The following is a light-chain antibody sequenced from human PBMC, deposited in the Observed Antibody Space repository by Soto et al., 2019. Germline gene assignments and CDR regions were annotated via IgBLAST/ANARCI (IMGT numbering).Light chain of an antibody. V-gene: IGLV2-8*01. J-gene: IGLJ2*01. CDR3: SSYAGINTDVV. CDR1: SSDVGGYGY. Sequence: QSALTQPPSASGSPGQSVTISCTGTSSDVGGYGYVSWYQQHPGKAPKLMIFEVTKRASGVPNRFSGSKSGNTASLTVSGLQAEDEAYYCCSSYAGINTDVVFGGGTQLAVL. CDR2: EVT.